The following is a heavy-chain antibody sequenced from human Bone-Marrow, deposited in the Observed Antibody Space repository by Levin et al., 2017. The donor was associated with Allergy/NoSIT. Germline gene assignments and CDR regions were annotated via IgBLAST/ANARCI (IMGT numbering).Heavy chain of an antibody. D-gene: IGHD3-9*01. Sequence: GESLKISCKTSGHTFTRFTLNWVRQAPGQGLEWMGWINTNTGNPTYAQGFAGRFVFSLDTSVKTAYLQINSLKAEDTAVYYCARFPSWHYATGFFDPWGQGTKVAVSS. CDR1: GHTFTRFT. V-gene: IGHV7-4-1*02. J-gene: IGHJ3*01. CDR3: ARFPSWHYATGFFDP. CDR2: INTNTGNP.